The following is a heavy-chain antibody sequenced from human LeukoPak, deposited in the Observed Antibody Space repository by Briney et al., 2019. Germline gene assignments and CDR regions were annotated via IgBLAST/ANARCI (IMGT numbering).Heavy chain of an antibody. V-gene: IGHV4-4*07. D-gene: IGHD6-6*01. Sequence: SETPSLTCTVSGGSISSYYWSWIRQPAGSGLEWIGRFYTSGTSNYNPSLKSRVTMSVDTSKNQFSLKLRSVTAADTAVYYCAREKLEDAFYYNMDVWGKGTTVTVSS. J-gene: IGHJ6*03. CDR2: FYTSGTS. CDR1: GGSISSYY. CDR3: AREKLEDAFYYNMDV.